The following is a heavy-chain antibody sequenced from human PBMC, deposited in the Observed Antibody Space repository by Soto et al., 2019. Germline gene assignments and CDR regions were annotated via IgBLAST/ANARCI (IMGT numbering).Heavy chain of an antibody. CDR1: GYSFTTYW. Sequence: PGESLKISCNGSGYSFTTYWIGWARQMPGKGLEWMGIIHPSDSDTRYSPSFQGQVTMSVDKPISTAYLQWSSLKASDTAMYYCVRPDSSGDYVNWGQGTLVTVSS. D-gene: IGHD3-22*01. CDR2: IHPSDSDT. J-gene: IGHJ4*02. V-gene: IGHV5-51*01. CDR3: VRPDSSGDYVN.